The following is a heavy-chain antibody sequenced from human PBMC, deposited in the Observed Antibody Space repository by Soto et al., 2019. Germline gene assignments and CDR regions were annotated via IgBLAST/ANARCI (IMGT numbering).Heavy chain of an antibody. Sequence: GASVKVSCKASGFTFITYDFSWVRQAAGQGLEWMGWMNPNSGGTNYAQKFQGRVTMTRDTSISTAYMELSRLRSDDTAVYYCATDPPKYPNWFDPWGQGTLVTVSS. CDR3: ATDPPKYPNWFDP. V-gene: IGHV1-2*02. CDR2: MNPNSGGT. CDR1: GFTFITYD. D-gene: IGHD6-6*01. J-gene: IGHJ5*02.